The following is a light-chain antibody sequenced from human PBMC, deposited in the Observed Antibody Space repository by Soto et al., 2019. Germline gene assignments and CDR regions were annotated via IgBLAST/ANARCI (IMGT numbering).Light chain of an antibody. Sequence: DIQMTQSPSTLSASVGDRVTISFRASQSISTWLAWYQQKPGKAPKLLIYDASSLESGVPSRFSGSGSGTEFTLTISSLQPDDFATYYCQQYYTYSWTFGQGTKVDIK. CDR1: QSISTW. CDR3: QQYYTYSWT. J-gene: IGKJ1*01. CDR2: DAS. V-gene: IGKV1-5*01.